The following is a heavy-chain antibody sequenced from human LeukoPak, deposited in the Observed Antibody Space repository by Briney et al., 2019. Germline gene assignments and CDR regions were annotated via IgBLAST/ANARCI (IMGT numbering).Heavy chain of an antibody. CDR1: GFTFSSYG. D-gene: IGHD4-17*01. V-gene: IGHV3-30*18. J-gene: IGHJ4*02. CDR3: AKVPHGDYAVDD. CDR2: ISYDGSNK. Sequence: GRSLRLSCAASGFTFSSYGMHGVRQAPGKGLEWVAVISYDGSNKYYADSVKGRFTICRDNSKNTLYLQMNSLRAEDTAVYYCAKVPHGDYAVDDWGQGTLVTVSS.